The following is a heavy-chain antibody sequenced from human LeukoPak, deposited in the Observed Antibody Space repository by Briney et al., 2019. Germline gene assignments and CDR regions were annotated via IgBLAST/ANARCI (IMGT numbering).Heavy chain of an antibody. V-gene: IGHV3-20*01. D-gene: IGHD1-26*01. J-gene: IGHJ6*02. CDR3: ARDPQRVEVGATTFPHRRQSLYYYYGMDV. CDR2: INWNGGST. CDR1: GFTFDDYG. Sequence: PGGSLRLSCAASGFTFDDYGMSWVRQAPGKGLEWVSGINWNGGSTGYADSVKGRFTISRDNAKNSLYLQMNSLRAEDTALYHCARDPQRVEVGATTFPHRRQSLYYYYGMDVWGQGTTVTVSS.